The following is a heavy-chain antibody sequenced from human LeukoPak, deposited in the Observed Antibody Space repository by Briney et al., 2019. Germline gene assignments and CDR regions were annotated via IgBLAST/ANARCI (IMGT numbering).Heavy chain of an antibody. V-gene: IGHV3-21*01. CDR3: ARVSPCSSTSCPDY. J-gene: IGHJ4*02. D-gene: IGHD2-2*01. CDR1: GFTFSSYS. Sequence: PGGSLRLSCAASGFTFSSYSMNWVRQAPGKGLEWVSSISSSSSYIYYADSVKGRFTISRDNPKNSLYLQMNSLRAEDTAVYYCARVSPCSSTSCPDYWGQGTLVTVSS. CDR2: ISSSSSYI.